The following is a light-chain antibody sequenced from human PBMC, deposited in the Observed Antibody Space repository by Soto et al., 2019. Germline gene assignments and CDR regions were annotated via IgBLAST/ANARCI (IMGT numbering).Light chain of an antibody. V-gene: IGKV3-11*01. CDR1: QSVSNY. Sequence: EIVLTQSPATLSLSPGERATLSCRASQSVSNYLAWYQQKPGQAPRLLMYETSKRATGIPARFSGSGSGTDCTLTISSLEPEDFAVYYCQHRNRWLRTFGQGTRLEIK. CDR2: ETS. J-gene: IGKJ2*01. CDR3: QHRNRWLRT.